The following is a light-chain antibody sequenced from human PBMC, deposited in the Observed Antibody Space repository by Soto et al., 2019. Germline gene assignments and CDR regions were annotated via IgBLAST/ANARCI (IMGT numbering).Light chain of an antibody. CDR1: QGISSY. J-gene: IGKJ5*01. CDR2: AAS. Sequence: VILMTQSPSLLSSSRGYIVTISCGVSQGISSYLAWYQQKPGKAPELLIYAASTLQSGVPSRFSGSGSGTDFTLTISCLQSEDFATYYCQQSYSTPPSITFGQGTRLEI. V-gene: IGKV1D-8*01. CDR3: QQSYSTPPSIT.